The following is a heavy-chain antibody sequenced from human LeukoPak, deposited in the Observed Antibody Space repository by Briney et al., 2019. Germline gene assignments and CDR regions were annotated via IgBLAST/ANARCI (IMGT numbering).Heavy chain of an antibody. J-gene: IGHJ5*02. CDR2: ISSSSSYI. V-gene: IGHV3-21*01. CDR3: ARQSTVWDWFDP. CDR1: GFTFSSYS. D-gene: IGHD3-16*01. Sequence: PGGSLRLSCAASGFTFSSYSMNWVRQAPGKGLEWVSSISSSSSYIYYADSVKGRFTISRDNAKNSLYLQMNSLRAEDTAVYYCARQSTVWDWFDPWGQGTLVTVSS.